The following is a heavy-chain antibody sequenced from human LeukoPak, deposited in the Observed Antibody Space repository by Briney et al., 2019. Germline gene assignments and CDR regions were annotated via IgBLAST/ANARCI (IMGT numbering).Heavy chain of an antibody. CDR2: IYYSGST. CDR3: ARGPRGNGGRHAFDI. V-gene: IGHV4-59*12. J-gene: IGHJ3*02. CDR1: GGSISSYY. D-gene: IGHD4-23*01. Sequence: SETLSLTCTVSGGSISSYYWSWIRQPPGKGLEWIGYIYYSGSTNYNPSLKSRVTISVDTSKNQFSLKLSSVTAADTAVYYCARGPRGNGGRHAFDIWGQGTMVTVSS.